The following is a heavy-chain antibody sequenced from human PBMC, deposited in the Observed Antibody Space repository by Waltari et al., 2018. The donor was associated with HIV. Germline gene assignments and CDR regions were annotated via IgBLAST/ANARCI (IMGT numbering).Heavy chain of an antibody. CDR2: IYGSGGRA. D-gene: IGHD4-17*01. V-gene: IGHV3-23*01. CDR1: GFTFTTYA. CDR3: AKGRLTTTSFDY. Sequence: EVQLLESGGDLVPPGGSLRLSCAGSGFTFTTYAMAWVRQAPGKGPEWVSGIYGSGGRAYYSDSVRGRFTISRDDSKNTLYLQMNSLRTEDAAVYYCAKGRLTTTSFDYWGQGTLVTVSS. J-gene: IGHJ4*02.